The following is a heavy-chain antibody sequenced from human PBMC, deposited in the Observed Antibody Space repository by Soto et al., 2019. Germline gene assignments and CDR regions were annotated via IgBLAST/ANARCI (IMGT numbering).Heavy chain of an antibody. J-gene: IGHJ3*02. CDR1: DAGFTFNTYS. V-gene: IGHV3-21*01. CDR2: ISGSSEFI. Sequence: AXGSLRLSCAASDAGFTFNTYSLNWVRQAPGKGLEWVSSISGSSEFIYYAESVKGRFTISRDNRKNSVYLQMKSLRAEDTAVYYCAKSGGGSGYLFALDIWGQGAMVTVSS. CDR3: AKSGGGSGYLFALDI. D-gene: IGHD3-22*01.